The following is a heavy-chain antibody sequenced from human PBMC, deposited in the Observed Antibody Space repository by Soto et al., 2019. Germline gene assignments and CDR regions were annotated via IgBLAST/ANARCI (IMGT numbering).Heavy chain of an antibody. D-gene: IGHD2-8*01. J-gene: IGHJ6*03. CDR2: INPKSGGT. Sequence: GASVKVSCKASGYSFTDXHIHWVRQAPGQGLEWLGRINPKSGGTSTAQKFQGWVTMTRDRSISTVYMGLTRLRSDDTAVYFCARGHSTDCSNGVCSFFYNHEMDVWG. V-gene: IGHV1-2*04. CDR3: ARGHSTDCSNGVCSFFYNHEMDV. CDR1: GYSFTDXH.